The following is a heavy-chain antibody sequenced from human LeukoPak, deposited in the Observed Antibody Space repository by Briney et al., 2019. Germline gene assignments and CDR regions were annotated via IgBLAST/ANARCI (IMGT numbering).Heavy chain of an antibody. CDR2: ISGSGGST. D-gene: IGHD2-15*01. Sequence: GGSLRLSCAASGFTFSSYAMSWVRQAPGKWLEWVSAISGSGGSTYYADSVKGRFTISRDNSKNTLYLQMNSLRAEDTAVYYCAKGFRYCSGGSCYLDYWGQETLVTVSS. CDR3: AKGFRYCSGGSCYLDY. V-gene: IGHV3-23*01. J-gene: IGHJ4*02. CDR1: GFTFSSYA.